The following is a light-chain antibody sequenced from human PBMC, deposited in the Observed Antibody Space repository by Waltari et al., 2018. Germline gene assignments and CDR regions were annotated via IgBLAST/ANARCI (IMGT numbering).Light chain of an antibody. CDR2: DAS. V-gene: IGKV3-11*01. CDR1: QSVSSY. CDR3: QQRSTRFT. Sequence: EIVLTQSPATLSLSPGERATLSCRASQSVSSYLAWYQQKPGQAPRLLIYDASNSATGIPARFRGSGSGTDFTLTNSSLEPEDFAVYYCQQRSTRFTFGQGTKLEIK. J-gene: IGKJ2*01.